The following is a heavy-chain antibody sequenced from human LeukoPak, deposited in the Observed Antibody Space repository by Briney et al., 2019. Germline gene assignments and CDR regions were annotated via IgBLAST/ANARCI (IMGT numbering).Heavy chain of an antibody. CDR3: ARDRGLWFGEISWFDP. D-gene: IGHD3-10*01. J-gene: IGHJ5*02. V-gene: IGHV3-30*04. CDR2: ISYDGSNK. CDR1: GFTFSSYA. Sequence: GRSLRLSCAASGFTFSSYAMHWVRQAPGKGLEWVAVISYDGSNKYYADSVKGRFTISRDNSKNTLYLQMNSLRAEDTAVYYCARDRGLWFGEISWFDPWGQGTLVTVSS.